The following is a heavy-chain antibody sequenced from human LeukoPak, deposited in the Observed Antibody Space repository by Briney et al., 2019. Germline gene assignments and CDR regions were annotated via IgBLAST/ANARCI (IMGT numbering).Heavy chain of an antibody. V-gene: IGHV3-30*18. D-gene: IGHD1-1*01. J-gene: IGHJ4*02. CDR1: GFTFDTYG. Sequence: QPGGSLRLSCAASGFTFDTYGMHWVRQAPGKGLEWVAVISYDGSNKYYADSVKGRFTISRDNSKNTLYLQMNSLRAEDTAVYYCAKTPLSGTYFDYWGQGTLVTVSS. CDR3: AKTPLSGTYFDY. CDR2: ISYDGSNK.